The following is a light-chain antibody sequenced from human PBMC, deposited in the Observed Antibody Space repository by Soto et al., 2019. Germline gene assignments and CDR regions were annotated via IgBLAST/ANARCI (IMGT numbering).Light chain of an antibody. CDR3: QQYNSYSEA. J-gene: IGKJ1*01. Sequence: DIQMTQSPSTLSGSVGDRVTITCRASQTISSWLAWYQQKPGKATKLLIYKASTLKSGVPSRFSGSGSGTEFTLNISSLQPDDCATYYCQQYNSYSEAFGQGTTV. CDR1: QTISSW. V-gene: IGKV1-5*03. CDR2: KAS.